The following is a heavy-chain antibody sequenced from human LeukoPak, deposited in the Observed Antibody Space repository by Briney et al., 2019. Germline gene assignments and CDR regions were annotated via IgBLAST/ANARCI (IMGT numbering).Heavy chain of an antibody. J-gene: IGHJ3*02. CDR2: IYYSGST. V-gene: IGHV4-30-4*01. CDR3: SRESSIYGSGAEGFGI. Sequence: SETLSLPCTVSGGSISSGDYYWSWIRQPPGKGLEWIGYIYYSGSTYYNPSLKSRVTISVDTSKNQFSLKLKSVTAPDTAVYYWSRESSIYGSGAEGFGIWGQGTMVTVSS. D-gene: IGHD3-10*01. CDR1: GGSISSGDYY.